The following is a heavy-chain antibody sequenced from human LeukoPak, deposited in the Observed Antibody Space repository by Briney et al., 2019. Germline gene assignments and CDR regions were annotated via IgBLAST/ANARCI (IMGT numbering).Heavy chain of an antibody. D-gene: IGHD3-10*01. CDR1: GDSISSYY. CDR2: INHSGST. J-gene: IGHJ4*02. Sequence: SETLSLTCTVSGDSISSYYWSWIRQPPGKGLEWIGEINHSGSTNYNPSLKSRVTISVDTSKNQFSLKLSSVTAADTAVYYCARGGTMVRGVIGSFATRSHDYWGQGTLVTVSS. CDR3: ARGGTMVRGVIGSFATRSHDY. V-gene: IGHV4-34*01.